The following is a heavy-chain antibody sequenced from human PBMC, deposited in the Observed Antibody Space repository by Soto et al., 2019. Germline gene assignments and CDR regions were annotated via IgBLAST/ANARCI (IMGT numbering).Heavy chain of an antibody. J-gene: IGHJ4*02. V-gene: IGHV4-39*01. CDR1: GTPISSNDYF. Sequence: LSLTCSVSGTPISSNDYFWAWIRQPPGRGLEFIASMHASGGTYHASSLKSRATMSLDTSKDQFSLKLQSVTAADTGTYYCAAIVVGATRHSDVDHWGQGTLVTVSS. CDR3: AAIVVGATRHSDVDH. D-gene: IGHD2-15*01. CDR2: MHASGGT.